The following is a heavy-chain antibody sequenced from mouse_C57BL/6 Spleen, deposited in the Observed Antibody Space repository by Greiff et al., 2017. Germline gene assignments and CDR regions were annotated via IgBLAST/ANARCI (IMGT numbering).Heavy chain of an antibody. V-gene: IGHV14-4*01. D-gene: IGHD2-1*01. CDR2: IDPENGDT. CDR1: GFNIKDDY. CDR3: TPLLDYFDY. J-gene: IGHJ2*01. Sequence: EVQLQESGAELVRPGASVKLSCTASGFNIKDDYMHWVKQRPEQGLEWIGWIDPENGDTEYASKFQGKATITADTSSNTAYLQLSSLTSEDTAVYYCTPLLDYFDYWGEGTTLTVSS.